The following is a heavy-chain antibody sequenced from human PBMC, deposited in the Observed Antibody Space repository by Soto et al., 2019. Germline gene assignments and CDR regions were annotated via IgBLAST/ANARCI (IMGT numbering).Heavy chain of an antibody. CDR3: ARDRGIDPAAFDI. Sequence: GASVKVSCKASGGTFSIYTISWVRQAPGQGLEWMGRIIPILGIANYAQKFQGRVTITADKSTSTAYMELSSLRSEDTAVYYCARDRGIDPAAFDIWGQGTMVTVSS. CDR2: IIPILGIA. CDR1: GGTFSIYT. D-gene: IGHD3-10*01. J-gene: IGHJ3*02. V-gene: IGHV1-69*04.